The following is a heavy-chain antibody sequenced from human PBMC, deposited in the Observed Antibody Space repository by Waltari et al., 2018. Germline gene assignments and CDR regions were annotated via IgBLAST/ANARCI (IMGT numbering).Heavy chain of an antibody. J-gene: IGHJ4*02. D-gene: IGHD5-12*01. V-gene: IGHV4-59*02. CDR3: AREGGNSVYADFRYFDY. CDR2: IYDSGTT. Sequence: QVQLQESGPGLVRPSDTLSLTCTVYGGPVSRLSWGWFRQPPGKGLEWIGHIYDSGTTNLNPSLKNRVSISADTLKNQFSLTLYSVTAADTAVYYCAREGGNSVYADFRYFDYWGQGILVTASS. CDR1: GGPVSRLS.